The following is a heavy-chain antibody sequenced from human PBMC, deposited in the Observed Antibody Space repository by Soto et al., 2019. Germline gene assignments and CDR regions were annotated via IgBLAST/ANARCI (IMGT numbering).Heavy chain of an antibody. CDR1: AFTFRSYT. CDR2: ISYDGSKT. J-gene: IGHJ4*02. CDR3: ARDRDSSYFPPPYYFDS. D-gene: IGHD4-4*01. V-gene: IGHV3-30*04. Sequence: QVQLVESGGGGVQPGRSLRLSCAASAFTFRSYTMHWVRQAPGKGLEWVATISYDGSKTNYADSVRGRFTISRDNSKSTLFLQMYSLRPEATAVYSCARDRDSSYFPPPYYFDSWGQGTLVTVSS.